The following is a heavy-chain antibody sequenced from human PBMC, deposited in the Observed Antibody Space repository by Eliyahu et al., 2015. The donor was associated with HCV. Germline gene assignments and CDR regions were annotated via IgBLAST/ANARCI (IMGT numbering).Heavy chain of an antibody. J-gene: IGHJ4*02. CDR2: ITPFNGNT. D-gene: IGHD3-22*01. CDR3: ASWGYRDSSGYYDY. Sequence: QMQLVQSGAEVKKTGSSVKVSCKASGYTFTYRYLHGVRQAPGQALEWMGWITPFNGNTNYAQKFQDRVTITRDRSMSTAYMELSSLRSEDTAMYYCASWGYRDSSGYYDYWGQGTLVTVSS. CDR1: GYTFTYRY. V-gene: IGHV1-45*02.